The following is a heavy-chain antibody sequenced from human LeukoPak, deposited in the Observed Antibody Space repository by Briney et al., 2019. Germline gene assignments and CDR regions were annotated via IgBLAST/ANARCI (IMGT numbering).Heavy chain of an antibody. V-gene: IGHV4-30-4*01. J-gene: IGHJ4*02. CDR1: GGPNSSGDYY. CDR3: ARAGECTNGVCFTGFDY. D-gene: IGHD2-8*01. Sequence: SQPLSFTCTLSGGPNSSGDYYWSWIRPPPGKGLEWIGYIYYSGSTYYNPSLKSRVTISVDTSKNQFSLKLSSVTAADTAVYYCARAGECTNGVCFTGFDYWGQGTLVTVSS. CDR2: IYYSGST.